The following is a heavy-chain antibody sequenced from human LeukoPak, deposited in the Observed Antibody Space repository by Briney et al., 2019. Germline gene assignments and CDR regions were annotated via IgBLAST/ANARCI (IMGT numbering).Heavy chain of an antibody. CDR3: AREYSSNWYPFDY. CDR2: ISSSSSNI. CDR1: GSTFSSYS. J-gene: IGHJ4*02. D-gene: IGHD6-13*01. Sequence: GGSLRLSCAGSGSTFSSYSMNWVRQAPGKGLEWVSSISSSSSNIYYADSVKGRFSISRDNAKNTVYLQMDSLRAEDTAEYYCAREYSSNWYPFDYWGQGILVTVSS. V-gene: IGHV3-21*01.